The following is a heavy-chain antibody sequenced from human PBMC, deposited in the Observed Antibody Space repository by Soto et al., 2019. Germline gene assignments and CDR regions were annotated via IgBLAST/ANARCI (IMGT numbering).Heavy chain of an antibody. CDR2: LSGSGATK. D-gene: IGHD5-12*01. CDR3: AKASKGYTGYDLDF. CDR1: GFSFGGYA. J-gene: IGHJ4*02. Sequence: EVQLLESGGDLVQPGGSLRLSCAASGFSFGGYAMNWVRQAPGKGLEWVSALSGSGATKYYSDSVRGRFTISRDNSRDTLYLQMNSLRAEATAIYFCAKASKGYTGYDLDFWGQGTRVSVSP. V-gene: IGHV3-23*01.